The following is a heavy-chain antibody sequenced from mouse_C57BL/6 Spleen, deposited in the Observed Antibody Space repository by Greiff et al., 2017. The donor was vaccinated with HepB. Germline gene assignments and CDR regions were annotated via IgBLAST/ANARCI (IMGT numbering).Heavy chain of an antibody. J-gene: IGHJ4*01. D-gene: IGHD2-3*01. Sequence: VQLQQPGPELVKPGASVKLSCKASGYTFTSYEINWVKQRPGQGLEWIGWINPRDGSTKYNEKFKGKATLTVDTSSSTAYMQLHSLTSEDSAVYFCAGGDGAIDYWGQGTSVTVSS. CDR2: INPRDGST. CDR1: GYTFTSYE. V-gene: IGHV1-85*01. CDR3: AGGDGAIDY.